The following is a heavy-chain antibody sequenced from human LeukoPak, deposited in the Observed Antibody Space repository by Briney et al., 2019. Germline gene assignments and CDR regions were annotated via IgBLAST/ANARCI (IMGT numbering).Heavy chain of an antibody. CDR3: AKGYNTDYFDN. V-gene: IGHV3-33*06. Sequence: GRSLRLSCAASGFTFSSYGMHWVRQAPGKGLEWVAVIWYDGSNKYYADSVKGRFTISRDNSKNTLYLQMNSLRAEDTAVYYCAKGYNTDYFDNWGQGTLVTVSS. D-gene: IGHD5-24*01. J-gene: IGHJ4*02. CDR2: IWYDGSNK. CDR1: GFTFSSYG.